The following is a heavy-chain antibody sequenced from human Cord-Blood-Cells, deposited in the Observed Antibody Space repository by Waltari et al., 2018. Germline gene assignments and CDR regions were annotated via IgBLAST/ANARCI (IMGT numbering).Heavy chain of an antibody. CDR1: GFTVSSNY. V-gene: IGHV3-53*01. J-gene: IGHJ4*02. Sequence: EVQLVESGGGLIQPGGSLRLSCAASGFTVSSNYMSWVRQAPGTGMEWVSVIYSGGSKYYADSVKGRFTNSRDNSKNTLYLQMNSLRAEDTAVYYCARGRYSSGFDYWGQGTLVTVSS. D-gene: IGHD6-19*01. CDR3: ARGRYSSGFDY. CDR2: IYSGGSK.